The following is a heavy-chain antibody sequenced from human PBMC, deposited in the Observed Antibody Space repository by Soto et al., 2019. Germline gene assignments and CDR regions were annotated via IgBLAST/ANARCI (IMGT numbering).Heavy chain of an antibody. D-gene: IGHD3-9*01. J-gene: IGHJ5*02. V-gene: IGHV4-39*02. CDR2: IYYSGST. Sequence: SETLSLTCTVSGGSISSTFHYWGWIRQPPGKGLELIGIIYYSGSTYHSPSLKSRVAISVDTSKNHFSLKLNSVTAADTAVYFCARLRLTAYYTGIGWFDPWGQGTLVTVSS. CDR1: GGSISSTFHY. CDR3: ARLRLTAYYTGIGWFDP.